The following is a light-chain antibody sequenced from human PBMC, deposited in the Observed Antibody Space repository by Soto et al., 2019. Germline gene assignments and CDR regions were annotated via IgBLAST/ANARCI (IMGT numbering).Light chain of an antibody. CDR2: GVS. V-gene: IGKV1-39*01. Sequence: DIQMTQSPSSLSASVRDRVTITCRASQSIGSSLKWYRQKPGKAPELVIYGVSTLHGGLPSTFSGSGSGTEFTLTIRSLRPEDFAVYFCQQSYRVPYPFGQGTTLDIK. CDR1: QSIGSS. CDR3: QQSYRVPYP. J-gene: IGKJ2*01.